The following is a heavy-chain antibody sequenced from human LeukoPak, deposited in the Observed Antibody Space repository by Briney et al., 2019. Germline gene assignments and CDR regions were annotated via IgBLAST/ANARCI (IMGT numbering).Heavy chain of an antibody. J-gene: IGHJ6*03. V-gene: IGHV4-59*01. CDR2: VYYSGNT. D-gene: IGHD5-18*01. Sequence: SETLSLTCTVSGASISTNYWSWIRQPPEKGLEWIGYVYYSGNTNYNPSLKSRVTISVDTLKNQFSLKLTSVTAADTAVYYCARTTEGGYTYGYFYYYYMDVWGKGTTVTISS. CDR3: ARTTEGGYTYGYFYYYYMDV. CDR1: GASISTNY.